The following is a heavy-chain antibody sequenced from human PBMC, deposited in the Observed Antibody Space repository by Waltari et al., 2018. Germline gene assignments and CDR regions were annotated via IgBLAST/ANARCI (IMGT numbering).Heavy chain of an antibody. D-gene: IGHD3-22*01. V-gene: IGHV3-7*01. CDR1: GFTFSSYW. CDR3: ARDGDS. CDR2: IKQEGSDK. Sequence: EVQLVESGGGLVQPGGSLRLSCVASGFTFSSYWMSWVRQAPGKGREWLANIKQEGSDKYQVDSVKGRCTISRDNAKNSLYLQINSLRAEDTAVYYWARDGDSWGQGTLVTVSS. J-gene: IGHJ4*02.